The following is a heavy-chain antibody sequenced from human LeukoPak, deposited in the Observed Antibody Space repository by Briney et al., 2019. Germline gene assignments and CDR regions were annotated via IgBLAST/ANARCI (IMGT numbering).Heavy chain of an antibody. CDR2: MNPNSGNT. V-gene: IGHV1-8*01. J-gene: IGHJ4*02. Sequence: GASVKVSGKASGYTFTSYDINWVRQATGQGLEWMGWMNPNSGNTGYAQKFQGRVTMTRNTSISTAYMELSSLRSEDTAVYYCARGGRSDRRYDFWSGYPKPFDYWGQGTLVTVSS. CDR3: ARGGRSDRRYDFWSGYPKPFDY. D-gene: IGHD3-3*01. CDR1: GYTFTSYD.